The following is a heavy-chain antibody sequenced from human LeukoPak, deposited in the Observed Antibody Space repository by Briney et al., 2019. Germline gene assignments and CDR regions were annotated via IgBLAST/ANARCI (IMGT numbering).Heavy chain of an antibody. J-gene: IGHJ4*02. V-gene: IGHV1-69*13. CDR2: IIPIFGTA. CDR3: AASWVGYCSGGSCPYYFDY. CDR1: GGTFSSYV. D-gene: IGHD2-15*01. Sequence: GASVKFSCKASGGTFSSYVISWVRQAPGQGLEWMGGIIPIFGTANYAQKFQGRVTITADESTSTAYMELSSLRSEDTAVYYCAASWVGYCSGGSCPYYFDYWGRGTLVTVSS.